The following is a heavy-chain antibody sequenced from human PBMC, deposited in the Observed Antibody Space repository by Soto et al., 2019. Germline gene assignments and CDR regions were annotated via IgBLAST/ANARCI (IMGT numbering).Heavy chain of an antibody. CDR3: ARLYSSSWTSKVLYYYYYGMDV. CDR1: GGSISSSSYY. Sequence: SETLSLTCTVSGGSISSSSYYWGWIRQPPGKGLERIGSIYYSGSTYYNPSLKSRVTISVDTSKNQFSLKLSSVTAADTAVYYCARLYSSSWTSKVLYYYYYGMDVWGQGTTVTV. V-gene: IGHV4-39*01. J-gene: IGHJ6*02. D-gene: IGHD6-13*01. CDR2: IYYSGST.